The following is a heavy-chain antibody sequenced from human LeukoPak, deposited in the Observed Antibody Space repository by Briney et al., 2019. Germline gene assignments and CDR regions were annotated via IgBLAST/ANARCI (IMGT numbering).Heavy chain of an antibody. Sequence: KPSETLSLTCTVSGGSISSYYWSWIRQPAGKGLEWIGRIYSSGSTNYNPSLKSRVTMSIDRSKNQFSLKLSSVTAADTAVYYCARDPGYYGSGTRGAFDIWGQGTMVTVSS. D-gene: IGHD3-10*01. CDR2: IYSSGST. V-gene: IGHV4-4*07. CDR1: GGSISSYY. J-gene: IGHJ3*02. CDR3: ARDPGYYGSGTRGAFDI.